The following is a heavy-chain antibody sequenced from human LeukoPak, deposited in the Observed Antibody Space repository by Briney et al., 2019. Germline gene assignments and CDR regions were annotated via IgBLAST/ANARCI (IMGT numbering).Heavy chain of an antibody. CDR1: GFSLSTSGVG. V-gene: IGHV2-5*02. CDR2: IYWDDDK. CDR3: AHRPLWELHAGDAFDI. D-gene: IGHD1-26*01. J-gene: IGHJ3*02. Sequence: SGPTLVDPTQTLTLTCTFSGFSLSTSGVGVGWIRQPPGKALEWLALIYWDDDKRYSPSLKSRLTITKDTSKNQVVLTMTNMDPVDTATYYCAHRPLWELHAGDAFDIWGQGTMVTVSS.